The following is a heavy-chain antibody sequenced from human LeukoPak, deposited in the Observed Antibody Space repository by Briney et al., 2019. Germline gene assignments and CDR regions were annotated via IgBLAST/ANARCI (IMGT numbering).Heavy chain of an antibody. CDR3: ARETYDYSWGSYLGY. D-gene: IGHD3-16*02. J-gene: IGHJ4*02. CDR2: IYYSGST. V-gene: IGHV4-39*07. Sequence: SETLSLTCTVSGGSISSYYWSWIRQPPGKGLEWIGSIYYSGSTYYNPSLKSRVTISVDTSKNQFSLKLSSVTAADTAVYFCARETYDYSWGSYLGYWGQGTLVTVSS. CDR1: GGSISSYY.